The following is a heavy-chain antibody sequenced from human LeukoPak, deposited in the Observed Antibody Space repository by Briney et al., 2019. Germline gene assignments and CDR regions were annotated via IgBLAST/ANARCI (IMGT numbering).Heavy chain of an antibody. D-gene: IGHD6-6*01. CDR2: ISGSGGST. V-gene: IGHV3-23*01. J-gene: IGHJ4*02. Sequence: GGSLRLSCAASGFTFSSYAMSWVRQAPGKGLEWVSAISGSGGSTYYADSVKGRFTISRDNSKNTLYLQMNSLRAEDTAGYYCAKVVSYSSSSGPDYWGQGTLVTVSS. CDR3: AKVVSYSSSSGPDY. CDR1: GFTFSSYA.